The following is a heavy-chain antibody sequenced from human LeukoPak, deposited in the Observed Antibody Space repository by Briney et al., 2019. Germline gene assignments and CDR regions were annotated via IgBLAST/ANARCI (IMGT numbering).Heavy chain of an antibody. CDR2: IYYSGST. Sequence: PSETLSLTCTVSGGSISSGGYYWSWIRQHPGKGLEWIGSIYYSGSTYYNPSLKSRVTISVDRSKNQFSLKLSSVTAADTAVYYCADSIAARPGAFDIWGQGTMVTVSS. CDR3: ADSIAARPGAFDI. V-gene: IGHV4-39*07. D-gene: IGHD6-6*01. CDR1: GGSISSGGYY. J-gene: IGHJ3*02.